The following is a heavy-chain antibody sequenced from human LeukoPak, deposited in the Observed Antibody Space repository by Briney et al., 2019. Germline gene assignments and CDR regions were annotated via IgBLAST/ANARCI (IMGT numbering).Heavy chain of an antibody. CDR1: GFTFSNYA. Sequence: GGSLRLSCAASGFTFSNYAMSWVRQAPGRGLEWVSVISGSSGSTYYADSMKGRFTISRDNSKNTLYLQMNSLRAEDTAVYYCAKESLVRGVDYWGQGTLVTVSS. J-gene: IGHJ4*02. CDR2: ISGSSGST. V-gene: IGHV3-23*01. D-gene: IGHD3-10*01. CDR3: AKESLVRGVDY.